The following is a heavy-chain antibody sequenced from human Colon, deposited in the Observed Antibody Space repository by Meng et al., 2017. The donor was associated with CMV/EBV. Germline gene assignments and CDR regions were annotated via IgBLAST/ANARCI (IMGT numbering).Heavy chain of an antibody. V-gene: IGHV3-48*03. CDR3: ARGAYTSAHYFDY. Sequence: GGSLRLSCAASGFTFSSYELNWVRQAPGKGLEWLSYISTSGYTRYNADSVKGRFTISRDNAKNSLYLQMNSLRAEDTAIYYCARGAYTSAHYFDYWGQGTLVTVSS. CDR2: ISTSGYTR. CDR1: GFTFSSYE. D-gene: IGHD3-16*01. J-gene: IGHJ4*02.